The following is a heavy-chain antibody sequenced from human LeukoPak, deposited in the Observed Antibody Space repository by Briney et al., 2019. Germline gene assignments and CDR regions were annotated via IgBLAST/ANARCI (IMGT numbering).Heavy chain of an antibody. CDR1: GFTFSSFW. V-gene: IGHV3-74*01. D-gene: IGHD6-19*01. J-gene: IGHJ4*02. CDR2: INSDGNSR. Sequence: RGSLRLSCAASGFTFSSFWMHWVRQAPGKGLVWVSRINSDGNSRSYADSVQGRFTISRDNAENTLYLQMNSLRVEDTAVYYCAVAGTDPNYWGQGTLVIVTS. CDR3: AVAGTDPNY.